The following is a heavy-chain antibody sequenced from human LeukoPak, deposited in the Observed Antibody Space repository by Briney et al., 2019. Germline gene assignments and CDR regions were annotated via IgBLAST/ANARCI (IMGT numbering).Heavy chain of an antibody. J-gene: IGHJ4*02. CDR3: GRDQTPFY. CDR1: GFTFSSYW. Sequence: GGSLRLSCAASGFTFSSYWMTWVRQAPGKGLEWVATVKHDGSEDYYLESVKGRFTISRDNVKSSMWLQMSSLRAEDTAVYYCGRDQTPFYWGQGSLVTVSS. CDR2: VKHDGSED. V-gene: IGHV3-7*01. D-gene: IGHD2-15*01.